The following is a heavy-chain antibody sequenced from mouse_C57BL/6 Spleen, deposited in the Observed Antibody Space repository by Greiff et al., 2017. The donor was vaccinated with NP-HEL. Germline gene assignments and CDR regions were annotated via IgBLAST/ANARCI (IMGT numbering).Heavy chain of an antibody. CDR3: ARELYYGNAMDY. V-gene: IGHV1-55*01. D-gene: IGHD1-1*01. J-gene: IGHJ4*01. CDR2: IYPGSGST. CDR1: GYTFTSYW. Sequence: QVQLQHPGAELVKPGASVKMSCKASGYTFTSYWITWVKQRPGQGLEWIGDIYPGSGSTNYNEKFKSKATLTVDTATSTAYMQLSSLTSEDSAVYYCARELYYGNAMDYWGQGTSVTVSS.